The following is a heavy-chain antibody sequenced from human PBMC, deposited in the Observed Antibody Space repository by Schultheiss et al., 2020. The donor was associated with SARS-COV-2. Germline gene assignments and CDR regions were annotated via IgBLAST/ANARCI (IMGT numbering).Heavy chain of an antibody. CDR1: GFTFSSYW. CDR2: IKQDGSEK. CDR3: ARLNTIFGVVGGMDV. Sequence: GGSLRLSCAASGFTFSSYWMSWVRQAPGKGLEWVANIKQDGSEKYYVDSVKGRFTISRDNAKNSRYLQMNSLRAEVTAVYYCARLNTIFGVVGGMDVWGQGTAITVSS. J-gene: IGHJ6*02. V-gene: IGHV3-7*04. D-gene: IGHD3-3*01.